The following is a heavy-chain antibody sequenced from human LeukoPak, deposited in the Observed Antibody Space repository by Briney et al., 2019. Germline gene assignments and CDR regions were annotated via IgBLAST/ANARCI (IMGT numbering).Heavy chain of an antibody. CDR3: ARHTRPGWFDP. CDR2: IYYSGST. J-gene: IGHJ5*02. D-gene: IGHD1-26*01. CDR1: GGSISSSSYY. Sequence: SETLSLTCTVSGGSISSSSYYWGWIRQPPGKGLEWIGSIYYSGSTYYNPSLKSRVTISVDTSKNQFSLKLSSVTAADTAVYYCARHTRPGWFDPWGQGTLVTVSS. V-gene: IGHV4-39*01.